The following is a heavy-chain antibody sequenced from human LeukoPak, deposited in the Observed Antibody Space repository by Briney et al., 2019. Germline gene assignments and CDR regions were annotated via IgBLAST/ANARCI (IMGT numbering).Heavy chain of an antibody. Sequence: GGSLRLSCAASGFTFSSYSMDWVRQAPGKGLEWVSSISSSSSYIYYADSVKGRFTISRDNAKNSLYLQMNSLRAEDMAVYYCARDGDPHYDILTGYWGGWGQGTLVTVSS. J-gene: IGHJ4*02. CDR3: ARDGDPHYDILTGYWGG. V-gene: IGHV3-21*01. CDR2: ISSSSSYI. D-gene: IGHD3-9*01. CDR1: GFTFSSYS.